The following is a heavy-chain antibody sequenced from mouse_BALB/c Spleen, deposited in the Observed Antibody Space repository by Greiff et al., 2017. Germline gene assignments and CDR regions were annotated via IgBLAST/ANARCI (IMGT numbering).Heavy chain of an antibody. CDR1: GFTFTDYY. Sequence: EVHLVESGGGLVQPGGSLRLSCATSGFTFTDYYMSWVRQPPGKALEWLGFIRNKANGYTTEYSASVKGRFTISRDNSQSILYLQMNTLRAEDSATYYCARDTTAMGYWGQGTSVTVSS. J-gene: IGHJ4*01. V-gene: IGHV7-3*02. D-gene: IGHD1-1*01. CDR3: ARDTTAMGY. CDR2: IRNKANGYTT.